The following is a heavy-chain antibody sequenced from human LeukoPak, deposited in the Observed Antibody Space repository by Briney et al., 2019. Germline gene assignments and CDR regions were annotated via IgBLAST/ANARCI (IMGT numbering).Heavy chain of an antibody. CDR2: IYSGGGT. CDR3: ASLTGYSSSWYEFDY. J-gene: IGHJ4*02. CDR1: GFTVGSNY. V-gene: IGHV3-53*01. Sequence: GGSLRLSRAASGFTVGSNYMNWVRQAPGKGLEWVSVIYSGGGTYYADSVKGRFTISRDNSKNTLYLQMNSLRAEDTAMYYCASLTGYSSSWYEFDYWGQGTLVTVSS. D-gene: IGHD6-13*01.